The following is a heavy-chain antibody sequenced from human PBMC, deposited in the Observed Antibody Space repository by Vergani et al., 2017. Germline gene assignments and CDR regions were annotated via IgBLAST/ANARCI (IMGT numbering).Heavy chain of an antibody. CDR1: GFTFSSYS. CDR3: ARAGGIAARQSFDY. Sequence: EVQLVESGGGLVKPGGSLRLSCAASGFTFSSYSMNWVRQAPGKGLEWVSSISSSSSYIYYADSVKGRFTISRDNAKNSLYLQMNSLRAEDTAVYYCARAGGIAARQSFDYWGQGTLVTVSS. J-gene: IGHJ4*02. D-gene: IGHD6-6*01. V-gene: IGHV3-21*01. CDR2: ISSSSSYI.